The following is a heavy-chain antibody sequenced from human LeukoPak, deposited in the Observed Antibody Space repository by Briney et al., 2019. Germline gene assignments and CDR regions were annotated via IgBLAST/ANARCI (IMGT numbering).Heavy chain of an antibody. D-gene: IGHD6-6*01. CDR3: ARASSIAARAFDY. Sequence: PSETLSLTCAVYGGSFSGYYWSWIRQPPGKGLEWIGEINHSGSTNYNPSLKSRVTISVDTSKYQFSLKLSSVTAADTAVYYCARASSIAARAFDYWGQGTLVTVSS. CDR1: GGSFSGYY. J-gene: IGHJ4*02. CDR2: INHSGST. V-gene: IGHV4-34*01.